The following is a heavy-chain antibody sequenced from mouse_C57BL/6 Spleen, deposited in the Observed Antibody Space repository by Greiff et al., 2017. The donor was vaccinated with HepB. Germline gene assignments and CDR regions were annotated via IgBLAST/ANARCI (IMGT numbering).Heavy chain of an antibody. CDR3: TNYYSNSWFAY. CDR2: IDPETGGT. J-gene: IGHJ3*01. Sequence: QVQLKQSGAELVRPGASVTLSCKASGYTFTDYEMHWVKQTPVHGLEWIGAIDPETGGTAYNQKFKGKAILTADKSSSTAYMELRSLTSEDSAVYYCTNYYSNSWFAYWGQGTLVTVSA. CDR1: GYTFTDYE. D-gene: IGHD2-5*01. V-gene: IGHV1-15*01.